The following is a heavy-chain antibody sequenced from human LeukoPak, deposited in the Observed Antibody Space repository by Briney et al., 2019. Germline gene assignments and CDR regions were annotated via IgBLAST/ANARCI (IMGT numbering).Heavy chain of an antibody. CDR2: INPNSGGT. CDR3: ARSRSSSWQYYYYMDV. Sequence: ASVKVSCKASGYTFTGYYMHWVRQAPGQGLEWMGWINPNSGGTNYAQKFQGRVTMTRDTSISTAYMELSGLRSDDTAVYYCARSRSSSWQYYYYMDVWGKGTTVTISS. J-gene: IGHJ6*03. CDR1: GYTFTGYY. D-gene: IGHD6-13*01. V-gene: IGHV1-2*02.